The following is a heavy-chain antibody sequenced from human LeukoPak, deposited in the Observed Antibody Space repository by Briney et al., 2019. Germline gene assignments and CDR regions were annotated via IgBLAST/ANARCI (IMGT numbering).Heavy chain of an antibody. CDR2: INRHGNEV. V-gene: IGHV3-7*01. D-gene: IGHD1-1*01. Sequence: GWSLRLSCAASGFMFSDYWMTWVRQVPVTGLHWVPNINRHGNEVHYVDSVKGRFTISRDNAKNSLYLQLDSLRVEDTAVYYCARVGTWELQRVFDYWGQGTLVTVSS. J-gene: IGHJ4*02. CDR1: GFMFSDYW. CDR3: ARVGTWELQRVFDY.